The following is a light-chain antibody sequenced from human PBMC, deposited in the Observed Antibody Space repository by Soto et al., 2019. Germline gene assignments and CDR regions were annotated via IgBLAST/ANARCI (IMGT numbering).Light chain of an antibody. CDR1: SSNIGAGYD. V-gene: IGLV1-40*01. CDR3: SSYAGSSNV. J-gene: IGLJ1*01. CDR2: GNI. Sequence: QSVLTQPPSVSGGPGQRVTISCTGSSSNIGAGYDVHWYQQRPGTAPKLLIFGNIKRPSGVPDRFSGSKSGNTASLTVSGLQAEDEADYYCSSYAGSSNVFGTGTKVTVL.